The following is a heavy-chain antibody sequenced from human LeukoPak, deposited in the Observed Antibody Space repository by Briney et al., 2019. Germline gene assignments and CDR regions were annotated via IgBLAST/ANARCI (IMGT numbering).Heavy chain of an antibody. D-gene: IGHD3-10*01. CDR1: GFPFDDYA. CDR2: ISWDGGST. Sequence: GGSLRLSCAASGFPFDDYAKLWVRQAPGKGLEWVSLISWDGGSTYYADSVKGRFTISRDNSKNSLYLQMNSLRTEDTALYYCAKGRGGGYYHPFDYWGQGTLVTVSS. J-gene: IGHJ4*02. CDR3: AKGRGGGYYHPFDY. V-gene: IGHV3-43*01.